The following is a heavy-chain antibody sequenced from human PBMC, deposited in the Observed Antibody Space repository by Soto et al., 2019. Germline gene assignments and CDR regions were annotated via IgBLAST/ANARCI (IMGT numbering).Heavy chain of an antibody. CDR3: ARDQKYYYGSGSYYTEYYYYYGMDV. D-gene: IGHD3-10*01. V-gene: IGHV4-4*02. J-gene: IGHJ6*02. CDR2: NYHSGST. Sequence: SGPQGHPQAVVGGNIRDSNWGRMVPQPPGKGVGGDGGNYHSGSTNYNPSLKSRVTISVDKSKNQFSLKLSSVTAADTAVYYCARDQKYYYGSGSYYTEYYYYYGMDVWGQGTTVTVSS. CDR1: GGNIRDSNW.